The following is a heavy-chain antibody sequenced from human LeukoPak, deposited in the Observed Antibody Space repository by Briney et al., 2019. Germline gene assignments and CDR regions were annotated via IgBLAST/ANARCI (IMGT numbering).Heavy chain of an antibody. CDR1: GGTFSSYA. J-gene: IGHJ4*02. Sequence: ASVKVSCKASGGTFSSYAISWVRQAPGQGLEWMGRIIPILGIANYAQKFQGRVTITADKSTSTAYMELSSLRSEDTAVYYCAREGDSGYDGFDYWGQGTLVTVSS. V-gene: IGHV1-69*04. CDR2: IIPILGIA. D-gene: IGHD5-12*01. CDR3: AREGDSGYDGFDY.